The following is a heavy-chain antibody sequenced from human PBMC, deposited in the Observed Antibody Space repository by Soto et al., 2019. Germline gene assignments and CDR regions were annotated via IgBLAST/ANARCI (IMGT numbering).Heavy chain of an antibody. Sequence: QVPLVESGGGVVQPGRSLRLSCEASGFTFSNYAMHWVRQAPGKGLEWVAFISYDGRHTYYADSVKGRLTISRDNCKNTLYLQMNSLRAEDTAMYYCAREGDTAMDYWGQGTLVTVSS. CDR2: ISYDGRHT. CDR3: AREGDTAMDY. J-gene: IGHJ4*02. V-gene: IGHV3-30*04. D-gene: IGHD5-18*01. CDR1: GFTFSNYA.